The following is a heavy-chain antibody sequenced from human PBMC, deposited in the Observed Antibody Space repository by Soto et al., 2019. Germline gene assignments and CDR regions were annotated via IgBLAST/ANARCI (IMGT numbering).Heavy chain of an antibody. CDR1: GYTLTSYG. J-gene: IGHJ6*03. CDR2: INPSGGST. CDR3: ARDRNPFVGGKPYYYMDV. V-gene: IGHV1-46*03. Sequence: ASVKVSCKDSGYTLTSYGIRWVRQAPGQGLEWMGIINPSGGSTSYAQKFQGRVTMTRDTSTSTVYMELSSLRSEDTAVYYCARDRNPFVGGKPYYYMDVWGKGTTVTVSS. D-gene: IGHD3-3*01.